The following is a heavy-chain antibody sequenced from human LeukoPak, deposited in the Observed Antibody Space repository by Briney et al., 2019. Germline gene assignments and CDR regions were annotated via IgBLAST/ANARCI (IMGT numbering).Heavy chain of an antibody. D-gene: IGHD2-8*01. CDR1: GFTVGSNY. CDR3: ARDNGGGYYYYMDV. Sequence: PGGSLRLSCAASGFTVGSNYMSWVRQAPGKGLEWVSVIYSGGSTYYADSVKGRFTISRDNSKNTLYLQMNSLRAEDTAVYYCARDNGGGYYYYMDVWGKGTTVTVSS. V-gene: IGHV3-66*02. CDR2: IYSGGST. J-gene: IGHJ6*03.